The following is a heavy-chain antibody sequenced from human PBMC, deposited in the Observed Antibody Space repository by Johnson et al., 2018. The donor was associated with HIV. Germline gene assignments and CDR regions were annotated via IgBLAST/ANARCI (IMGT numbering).Heavy chain of an antibody. Sequence: VQLVESGGGVVRPGGSLRLSCVASGFTFDDYGMSWVRQAPGKGLEWVSAISGSGGSTYYADSVKGRFTISRDNSKNTLYLQMNSLKTEDTAVYYCATDPAAPSLSAFDIWGQGTMVTVSS. J-gene: IGHJ3*02. V-gene: IGHV3-23*04. CDR1: GFTFDDYG. CDR2: ISGSGGST. CDR3: ATDPAAPSLSAFDI. D-gene: IGHD2-2*01.